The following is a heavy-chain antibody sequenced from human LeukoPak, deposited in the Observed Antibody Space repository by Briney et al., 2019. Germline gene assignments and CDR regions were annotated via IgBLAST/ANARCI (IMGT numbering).Heavy chain of an antibody. CDR1: GGTFSSYA. CDR3: ATEYGSGSYYRDY. CDR2: IIPIFGTA. V-gene: IGHV1-69*13. D-gene: IGHD3-10*01. Sequence: ASVKVSCKASGGTFSSYAISWVRQAPGQGLEWMGGIIPIFGTANHAQKFQGRVTITADESTSTAYMELSSLRSEDTAVYYCATEYGSGSYYRDYWGQGTLVTVSS. J-gene: IGHJ4*02.